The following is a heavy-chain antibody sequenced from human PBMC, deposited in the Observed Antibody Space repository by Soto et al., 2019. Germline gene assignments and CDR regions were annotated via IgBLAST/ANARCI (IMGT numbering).Heavy chain of an antibody. D-gene: IGHD4-4*01. CDR2: MNPKSANT. V-gene: IGHV1-8*01. CDR3: ARSPSWETTVTPYYFDY. CDR1: RYTFISYD. Sequence: ASVEVSCKASRYTFISYDINWVRQATGQGLEWMGWMNPKSANTGYAQNFQGRVTMTRNTSISTAYMELSSLRSEDTAVYYCARSPSWETTVTPYYFDYWGQGTLVTVSS. J-gene: IGHJ4*02.